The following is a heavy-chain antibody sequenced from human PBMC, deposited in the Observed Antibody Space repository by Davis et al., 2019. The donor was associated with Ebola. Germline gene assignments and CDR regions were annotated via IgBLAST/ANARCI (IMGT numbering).Heavy chain of an antibody. J-gene: IGHJ3*02. V-gene: IGHV3-48*03. CDR2: ISGSGSTI. Sequence: GGSLRLSCAASGFTFSSYEMNWVRQAPGKGLEWVSYISGSGSTIYYADSVKGRFTISRDNAKNSLYLQMNSLRAEDTAVYYCASTRGYCSGGSCYSAHAFDIWGQGTMVTVSS. D-gene: IGHD2-15*01. CDR1: GFTFSSYE. CDR3: ASTRGYCSGGSCYSAHAFDI.